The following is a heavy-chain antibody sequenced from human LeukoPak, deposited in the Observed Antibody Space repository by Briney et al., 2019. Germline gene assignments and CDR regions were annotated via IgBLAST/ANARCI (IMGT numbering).Heavy chain of an antibody. CDR1: GFTFSSYS. CDR3: ARDLNFWSSYSTRGFDY. V-gene: IGHV3-21*01. D-gene: IGHD3-3*01. J-gene: IGHJ4*01. CDR2: ITTSSNYI. Sequence: PGGSLRLSCAASGFTFSSYSMTWVRQAPGKGLEWVSSITTSSNYIDYADSVKGRFTISRDNAKNSLYLQMNSLRAEDTAVCYCARDLNFWSSYSTRGFDYWGQGTLVTVSS.